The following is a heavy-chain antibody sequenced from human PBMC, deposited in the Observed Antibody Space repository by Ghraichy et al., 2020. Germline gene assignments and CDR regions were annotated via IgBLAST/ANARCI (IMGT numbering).Heavy chain of an antibody. CDR2: IYYSGST. CDR1: GGSVSSGSYY. J-gene: IGHJ4*02. V-gene: IGHV4-61*01. CDR3: ARQTGDPGYFDY. Sequence: SQTLSLTCTVSGGSVSSGSYYWSWIRPPPGKGLEWIGYIYYSGSTNYNPSLKSRVTISVDTSKNQFSLKLSSVTAADTAVYYCARQTGDPGYFDYWGQGTLVTVSS. D-gene: IGHD7-27*01.